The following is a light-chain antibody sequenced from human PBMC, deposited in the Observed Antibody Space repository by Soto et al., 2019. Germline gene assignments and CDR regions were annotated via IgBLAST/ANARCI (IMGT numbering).Light chain of an antibody. V-gene: IGLV2-11*01. CDR1: SSDVGGFNS. CDR3: CSDGRSKFYV. J-gene: IGLJ1*01. CDR2: DVN. Sequence: QSALTHPRSVSGSPGQSVTISCTGTSSDVGGFNSGARYQQHAGKATKLMMYDVNKRPSGVPVRLSGSKSGSTASMIISGRQADDEADYYCCSDGRSKFYVIGTGT.